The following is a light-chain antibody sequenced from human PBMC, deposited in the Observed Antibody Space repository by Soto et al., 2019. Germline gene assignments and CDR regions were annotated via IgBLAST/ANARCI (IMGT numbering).Light chain of an antibody. CDR1: RLGAKF. Sequence: SYELTQPPSVSVSPGQTVTITCSGDRLGAKFVCWYQQRPGQSPILVIYEDNKRPSGIPERFSGSNSGNTATLTISGTQSMDEADYYCQAWDNSVVFGGGTRSPS. CDR3: QAWDNSVV. V-gene: IGLV3-1*01. CDR2: EDN. J-gene: IGLJ2*01.